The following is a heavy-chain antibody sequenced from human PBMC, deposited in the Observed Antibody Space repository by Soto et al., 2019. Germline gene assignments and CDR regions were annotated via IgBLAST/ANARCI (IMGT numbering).Heavy chain of an antibody. J-gene: IGHJ4*02. Sequence: GGSLRLSCAASGFTFSSYSMSWVRQAPGKGLEWVSAISDNGGSTYYADSVKGRFTISRDNSKHTLYLQMNGLRAEDTAVYYCANKRQTAAATDYWGQGTLVTVSS. CDR2: ISDNGGST. CDR1: GFTFSSYS. CDR3: ANKRQTAAATDY. D-gene: IGHD2-15*01. V-gene: IGHV3-23*01.